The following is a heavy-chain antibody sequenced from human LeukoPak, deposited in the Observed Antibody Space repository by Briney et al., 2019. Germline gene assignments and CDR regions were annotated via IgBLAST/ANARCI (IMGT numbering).Heavy chain of an antibody. CDR2: IYSGGST. CDR1: GFTVSSNY. D-gene: IGHD6-19*01. Sequence: GGSLRLSCAASGFTVSSNYMSWVRQAPGKGLEWVSAIYSGGSTYYADSAKGRFTISRDNSKNTLYLQMTSLRAEDTAVYYCARESSSGWYSDAFDIWGQGTLVTVSS. CDR3: ARESSSGWYSDAFDI. J-gene: IGHJ3*02. V-gene: IGHV3-53*01.